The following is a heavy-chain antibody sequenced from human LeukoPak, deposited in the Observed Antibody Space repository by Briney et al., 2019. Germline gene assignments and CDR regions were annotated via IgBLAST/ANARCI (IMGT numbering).Heavy chain of an antibody. D-gene: IGHD6-13*01. V-gene: IGHV4-39*01. Sequence: SETLSLTCTVSGGSISSSSYYWGWVRQPPGRWLEWIGSIYYSGSTYYNPSLKSRVTISVDTSKNQFSLKLSSVTAADTAVYYCARRWYSSSWYFDYWGQGTLVTVSS. CDR1: GGSISSSSYY. CDR2: IYYSGST. CDR3: ARRWYSSSWYFDY. J-gene: IGHJ4*02.